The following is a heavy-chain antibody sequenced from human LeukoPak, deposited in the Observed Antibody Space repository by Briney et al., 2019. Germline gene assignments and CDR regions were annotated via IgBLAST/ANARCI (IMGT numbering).Heavy chain of an antibody. J-gene: IGHJ4*02. CDR2: ISYDGSNK. V-gene: IGHV3-30*18. Sequence: PGRSLRLSCAASGFTFSSYGMHWVRQAPGKGLEWVAVISYDGSNKYYADSVKGRFTISRDNSKNTLYLQMNSLRAEDTAVYYCAKSVLVGYFDYWGQGTLVTVSS. CDR1: GFTFSSYG. CDR3: AKSVLVGYFDY. D-gene: IGHD2-15*01.